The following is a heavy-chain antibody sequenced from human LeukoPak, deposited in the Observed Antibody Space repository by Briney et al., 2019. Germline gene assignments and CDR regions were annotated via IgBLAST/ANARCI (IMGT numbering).Heavy chain of an antibody. V-gene: IGHV4-39*01. CDR2: IYYSGNT. CDR3: ARRDDSSGYHKIFDY. D-gene: IGHD3-22*01. CDR1: GVSISSSNSY. J-gene: IGHJ4*02. Sequence: SETLSLTCTVSGVSISSSNSYWGWIRQPPGKGLEWIGSIYYSGNTYYNASLKSQVSISIDTSKNQFSLRLTSVTAADTAVYYCARRDDSSGYHKIFDYWGPGTLVTVSS.